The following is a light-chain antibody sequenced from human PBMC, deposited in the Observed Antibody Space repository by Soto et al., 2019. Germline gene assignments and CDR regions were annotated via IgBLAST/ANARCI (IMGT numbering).Light chain of an antibody. CDR3: CSHAGCSIAYV. J-gene: IGLJ1*01. Sequence: QSALTQPASVSGSPGQSITISCTGTSSDVGSYNLVSWYQQHPGKAPKLMIYEVSKRPSGVSNRFSGSKSGNTASLTISGLQAEDEADYYCCSHAGCSIAYVFASGTKVTVL. V-gene: IGLV2-23*02. CDR1: SSDVGSYNL. CDR2: EVS.